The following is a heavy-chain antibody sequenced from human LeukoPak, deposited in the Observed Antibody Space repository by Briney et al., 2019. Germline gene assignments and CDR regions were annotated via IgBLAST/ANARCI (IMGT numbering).Heavy chain of an antibody. D-gene: IGHD1-14*01. CDR1: GFTFSGYG. CDR2: ISYDGSNK. V-gene: IGHV3-30*03. CDR3: ARSNQADDY. Sequence: PGRSLRLSCAASGFTFSGYGMHWVRQTPGKGLEWVAVISYDGSNKYYADSVKGRFTISRDNSKNTMYLQMDSLRAEDTGVYYCARSNQADDYWGQGTLVTVSS. J-gene: IGHJ4*02.